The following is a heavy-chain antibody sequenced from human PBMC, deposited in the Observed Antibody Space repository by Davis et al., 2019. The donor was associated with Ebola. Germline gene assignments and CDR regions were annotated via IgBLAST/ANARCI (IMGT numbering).Heavy chain of an antibody. V-gene: IGHV3-48*02. Sequence: PGGSLRLSCAAPGFTFSSYSMNWVRQAQGKGLEWVSYISSSSSTIHYADSVQGRFTISRDNAKNSLYLQMNSLRDEDTAVYYCARAIIYCGGDCYSYYFDYWGQGTLVTVSS. D-gene: IGHD2-21*02. CDR3: ARAIIYCGGDCYSYYFDY. CDR1: GFTFSSYS. J-gene: IGHJ4*02. CDR2: ISSSSSTI.